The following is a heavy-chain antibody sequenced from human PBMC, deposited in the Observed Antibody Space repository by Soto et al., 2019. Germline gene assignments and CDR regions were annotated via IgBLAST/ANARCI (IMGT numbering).Heavy chain of an antibody. D-gene: IGHD3-22*01. CDR1: GGTFSSYA. CDR3: ARTAYDSGGYSHYYYYGMDV. Sequence: QVQLVQSGAEVKKPGSSVKVSCKASGGTFSSYAISWVRQAPGQGLEWMGGIIPIFGTANYAQKFQGRVTITADESTSTAYMEVSSLRSEDTAVYYCARTAYDSGGYSHYYYYGMDVWGQGTTVTVSS. CDR2: IIPIFGTA. J-gene: IGHJ6*02. V-gene: IGHV1-69*01.